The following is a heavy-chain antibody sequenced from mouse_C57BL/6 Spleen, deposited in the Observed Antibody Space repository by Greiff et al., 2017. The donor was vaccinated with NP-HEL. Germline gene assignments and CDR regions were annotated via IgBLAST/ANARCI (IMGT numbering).Heavy chain of an antibody. CDR2: ISSGSSTI. Sequence: EVKLVESGGGLVKPGGSLKLSCAASGFTFSDYGMHWVRQAPEKGLEWVAYISSGSSTIYYADTVKGRFTISRDNAKNTLFLQMTSLRSQDTAMYAAAMGYYGDDDGGASAYWGQGTRVTVAA. CDR1: GFTFSDYG. D-gene: IGHD2-2*01. V-gene: IGHV5-17*01. CDR3: AMGYYGDDDGGASAY. J-gene: IGHJ3*01.